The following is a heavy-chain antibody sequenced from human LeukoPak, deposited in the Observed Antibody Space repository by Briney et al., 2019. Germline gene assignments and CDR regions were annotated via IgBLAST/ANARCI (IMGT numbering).Heavy chain of an antibody. D-gene: IGHD3-10*01. CDR3: AKRDFGELLYLNFDY. J-gene: IGHJ4*02. V-gene: IGHV3-53*01. CDR1: GFTVSSNY. Sequence: GGSLRLSCAASGFTVSSNYMSWVRQAPGKGLEWVSFIYSGGSTYYADSVKGRFTISRDNSKNTLYLQMNSLRAEDTAVYYCAKRDFGELLYLNFDYWGQGTLVTVSS. CDR2: IYSGGST.